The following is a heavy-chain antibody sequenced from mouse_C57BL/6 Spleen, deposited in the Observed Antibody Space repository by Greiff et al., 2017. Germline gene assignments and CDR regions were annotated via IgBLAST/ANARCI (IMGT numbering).Heavy chain of an antibody. CDR2: IHPNSGST. CDR1: GYTFTSYW. V-gene: IGHV1-64*01. D-gene: IGHD2-4*01. J-gene: IGHJ1*03. CDR3: ARYGDIIYYDYEDWDFDV. Sequence: VQLQQPGAELVKPGASVKLSCKASGYTFTSYWMHWVKQRPGQGLEWIGMIHPNSGSTNYNEKFKSKATLTVDKSSSPAYMQLSSLTSEDSAVYYCARYGDIIYYDYEDWDFDVWGTGTTVTVSS.